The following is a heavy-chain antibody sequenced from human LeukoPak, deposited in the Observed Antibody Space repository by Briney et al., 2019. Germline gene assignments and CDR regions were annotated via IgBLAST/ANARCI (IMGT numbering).Heavy chain of an antibody. V-gene: IGHV3-48*04. Sequence: LSGGSLRLSCAASGFTFSSYSMNWVRQAPGKGLEWVSYISSSSSTIYYADSVKGRFTISRDNPKNSLYLQMNSLRAEDTAVYYCARLEAPYCSSTSCYTRNFYYYYYYMDVWGKGTTVTVSS. D-gene: IGHD2-2*02. J-gene: IGHJ6*03. CDR1: GFTFSSYS. CDR2: ISSSSSTI. CDR3: ARLEAPYCSSTSCYTRNFYYYYYYMDV.